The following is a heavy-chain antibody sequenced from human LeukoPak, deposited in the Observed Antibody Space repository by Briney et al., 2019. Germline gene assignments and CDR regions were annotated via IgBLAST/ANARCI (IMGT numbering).Heavy chain of an antibody. D-gene: IGHD6-13*01. J-gene: IGHJ4*02. CDR1: GFTFSSYW. CDR2: INSDGTST. V-gene: IGHV3-74*01. Sequence: GGSLRLSCAASGFTFSSYWMHWVRQAPGKGLVWVSRINSDGTSTTYADSVKGRFTISRDNSKNTLYLQMNSLRAEDTAVYYCAKHPSYTSNWYYFDYWGQGTLVTVSS. CDR3: AKHPSYTSNWYYFDY.